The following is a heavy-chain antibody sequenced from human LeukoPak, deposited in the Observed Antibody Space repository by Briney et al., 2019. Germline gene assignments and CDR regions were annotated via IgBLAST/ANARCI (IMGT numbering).Heavy chain of an antibody. J-gene: IGHJ6*04. CDR1: GYTFTGYY. D-gene: IGHD5-24*01. Sequence: ASVKVSCKASGYTFTGYYMHWVRQAPGQGLEWMGWINPNSGGTNYAQKFQGRVTMTRDTSISTAYMELSRLRSDDTAVYYCARDLRDGYNYYYYYYGRLGQRDHGHHLL. CDR2: INPNSGGT. V-gene: IGHV1-2*02. CDR3: ARDLRDGYNYYYYYYGR.